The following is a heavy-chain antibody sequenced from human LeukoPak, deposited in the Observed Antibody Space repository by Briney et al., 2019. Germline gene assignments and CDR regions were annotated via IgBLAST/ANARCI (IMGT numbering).Heavy chain of an antibody. CDR3: ATASSNIALMVYRYFDL. CDR1: GYTLTELS. J-gene: IGHJ2*01. V-gene: IGHV1-24*01. CDR2: FDPEDGET. D-gene: IGHD2-8*01. Sequence: ASVKVSCKVSGYTLTELSMHWVRQAPGKGLEWMGGFDPEDGETIYAQKFQGRVTMTEDTSTDTAYMELSSPRSEDTAVYYCATASSNIALMVYRYFDLWGRGTLVTVSS.